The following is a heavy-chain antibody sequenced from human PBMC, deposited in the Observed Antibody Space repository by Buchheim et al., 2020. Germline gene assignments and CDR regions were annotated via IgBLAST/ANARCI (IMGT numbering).Heavy chain of an antibody. J-gene: IGHJ4*02. CDR1: GGSFSGYY. V-gene: IGHV4-34*11. Sequence: QVQLQQWGAGLLKPSETLSLTCAVYGGSFSGYYWSWIRQSPGKGLEWIGYIYYSGSTNYNLSLKSRVTISVDTSKNQFSLQLRSVTAADTAVYYCARIVSAPLTVSGGFDHWGQG. CDR2: IYYSGST. D-gene: IGHD6-19*01. CDR3: ARIVSAPLTVSGGFDH.